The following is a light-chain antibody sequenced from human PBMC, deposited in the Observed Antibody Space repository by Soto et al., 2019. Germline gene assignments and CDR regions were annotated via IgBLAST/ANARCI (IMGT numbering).Light chain of an antibody. J-gene: IGKJ5*01. Sequence: DIVVTQTALSLSVTPGQPPSISCTSSESLLYSDGNTYLNWIQQRPGHSPXLLIYKVSNRESGVPARLSGSGSGTAFTLKISRVEGEDVRVYYCMQGTHWPVIFGQGTRLE. V-gene: IGKV2-30*01. CDR1: ESLLYSDGNTY. CDR3: MQGTHWPVI. CDR2: KVS.